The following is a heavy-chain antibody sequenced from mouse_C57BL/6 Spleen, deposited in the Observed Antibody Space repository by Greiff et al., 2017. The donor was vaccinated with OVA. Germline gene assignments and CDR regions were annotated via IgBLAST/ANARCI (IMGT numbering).Heavy chain of an antibody. V-gene: IGHV5-4*03. J-gene: IGHJ3*01. CDR1: GFTFSSYA. CDR2: ISDGGSYT. Sequence: EVMLVESGGGLVKPGGSLKLSCAASGFTFSSYAMSWVRQTPEKRLEWVATISDGGSYTYYPDNVKGRFTIARDNAKNNLYLQMSHLKSEDTAMYYCARDDYDDGFAYWGQGTLVTVSA. D-gene: IGHD2-4*01. CDR3: ARDDYDDGFAY.